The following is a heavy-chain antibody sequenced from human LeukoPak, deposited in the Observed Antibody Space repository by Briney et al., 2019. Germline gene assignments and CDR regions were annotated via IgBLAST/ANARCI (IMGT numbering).Heavy chain of an antibody. CDR1: GFTFRSYA. CDR3: ARASGSGAFDI. V-gene: IGHV3-30-3*01. D-gene: IGHD3-10*01. Sequence: PGRSLRLSCAASGFTFRSYAMHWVRQAPGKGLEWVAVISYDGSNKYYADSVKGRFTISRDNSKNTLYLQMNSLRAEDTAVYYCARASGSGAFDIWGQGTMVTVSS. J-gene: IGHJ3*02. CDR2: ISYDGSNK.